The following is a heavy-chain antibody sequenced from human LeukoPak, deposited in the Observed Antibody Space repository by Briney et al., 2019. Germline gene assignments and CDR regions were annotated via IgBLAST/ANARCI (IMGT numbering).Heavy chain of an antibody. Sequence: VASVTVSCKASGYTFTSYDINWVRQATGQGLEWMGWMNPNSGNTGYAQKFQGRVTMTRNTSISTAYMELSSLRSEDTAVYYCARVLVGNGRHYDFWSGYRKRSYYFDYWGQGTLVTVSS. J-gene: IGHJ4*02. CDR1: GYTFTSYD. CDR3: ARVLVGNGRHYDFWSGYRKRSYYFDY. V-gene: IGHV1-8*01. D-gene: IGHD3-3*01. CDR2: MNPNSGNT.